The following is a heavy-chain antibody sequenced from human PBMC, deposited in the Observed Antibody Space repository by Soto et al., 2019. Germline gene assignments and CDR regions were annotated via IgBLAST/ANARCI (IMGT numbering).Heavy chain of an antibody. J-gene: IGHJ4*02. D-gene: IGHD3-10*01. CDR1: GFTFSSYA. V-gene: IGHV3-23*01. CDR2: ISGSGGST. Sequence: PGGSLRLSCAASGFTFSSYAMSWVRQAPGKGLEWVSAISGSGGSTYYADSVKGRFTISRDNSKNTLYLQMNSLRAEDTAVYYCATAMNYYGSGSYLYWGQGTLVTVSS. CDR3: ATAMNYYGSGSYLY.